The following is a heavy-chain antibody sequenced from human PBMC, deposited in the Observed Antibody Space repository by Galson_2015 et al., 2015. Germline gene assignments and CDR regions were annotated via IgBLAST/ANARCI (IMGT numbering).Heavy chain of an antibody. CDR2: IFYSGST. Sequence: SETLSLTCTVSGGSISSSFYYWGWIRQPPGKGLEWIGNIFYSGSTYYNPSLRSRVTISVDTSKNQFSLKLTSVIAADTAVYYCARRTFYGYEGGDFDSWGQGTLVTVSS. CDR1: GGSISSSFYY. D-gene: IGHD5-18*01. J-gene: IGHJ4*02. CDR3: ARRTFYGYEGGDFDS. V-gene: IGHV4-39*01.